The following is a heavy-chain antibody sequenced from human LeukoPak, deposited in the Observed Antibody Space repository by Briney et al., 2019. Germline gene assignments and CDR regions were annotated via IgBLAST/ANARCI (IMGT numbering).Heavy chain of an antibody. CDR1: GFTFSSYW. Sequence: GGSLRLSCAASGFTFSSYWMSRVRQAPGKGLEGVANIKQDGSEKYYVDSVKGRFTISRDNAKNSLYLQMNSLRAEDTAVYYCARLMYYDFWSGYYKGYYYYMDVWGKGTTVTVSS. D-gene: IGHD3-3*01. J-gene: IGHJ6*03. CDR3: ARLMYYDFWSGYYKGYYYYMDV. V-gene: IGHV3-7*01. CDR2: IKQDGSEK.